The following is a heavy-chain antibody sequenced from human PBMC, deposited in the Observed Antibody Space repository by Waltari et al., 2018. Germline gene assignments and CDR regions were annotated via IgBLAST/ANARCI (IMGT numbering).Heavy chain of an antibody. CDR1: GYSLSSGYY. CDR3: ARSPKAGLIVVVIHYFDY. CDR2: IYHSGST. V-gene: IGHV4-38-2*01. Sequence: QVQLQESGPGLVKPSETLSLTCAVSGYSLSSGYYWGWLRQPPGKGLEWIGSIYHSGSTYSNPSLKSRVTISVDTSKNQFSLKLSSVTAADTAVYYCARSPKAGLIVVVIHYFDYWGQGTLVTVSS. D-gene: IGHD3-22*01. J-gene: IGHJ4*02.